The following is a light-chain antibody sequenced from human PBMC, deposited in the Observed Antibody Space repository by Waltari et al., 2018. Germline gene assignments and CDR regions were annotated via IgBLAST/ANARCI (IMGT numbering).Light chain of an antibody. CDR3: QSYDTSLSVV. CDR1: SSNIGAGYD. V-gene: IGLV1-40*01. Sequence: QSVLTQPPSVSGAPGLRVTISCTGSSSNIGAGYDVHWYQHLPATAPKLLIYVTNNLPSGFPTRFSGSKSGTSASLAITGLQVDDEADYYCQSYDTSLSVVFGGGTKLTVL. CDR2: VTN. J-gene: IGLJ2*01.